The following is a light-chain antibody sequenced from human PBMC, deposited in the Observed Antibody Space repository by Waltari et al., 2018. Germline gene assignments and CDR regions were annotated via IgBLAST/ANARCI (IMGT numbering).Light chain of an antibody. J-gene: IGKJ2*01. Sequence: EIVMTQSPATLSVSPGERATLSYRASQSVNSNLAWYQQKPGQAPRLLIYGASTRATGFPVTFSASGSGTEFTLTISSLQSEDFAVYYCQQYNSWPLTFGQGTKLEIK. V-gene: IGKV3-15*01. CDR2: GAS. CDR3: QQYNSWPLT. CDR1: QSVNSN.